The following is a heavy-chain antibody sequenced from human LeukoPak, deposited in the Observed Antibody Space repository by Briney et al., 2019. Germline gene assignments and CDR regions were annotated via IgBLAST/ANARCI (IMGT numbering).Heavy chain of an antibody. CDR3: ARSPEAVAQSWFDP. J-gene: IGHJ5*02. V-gene: IGHV1-2*02. D-gene: IGHD6-19*01. CDR1: GYTFTSYD. Sequence: RASVKVSCKASGYTFTSYDINWVRQATGQGLEWMGWINPNSGGTNYAQKFQGRVTMTRDTSISTAYMELSRLRSDDTAVYYCARSPEAVAQSWFDPWGQGTLVTVSS. CDR2: INPNSGGT.